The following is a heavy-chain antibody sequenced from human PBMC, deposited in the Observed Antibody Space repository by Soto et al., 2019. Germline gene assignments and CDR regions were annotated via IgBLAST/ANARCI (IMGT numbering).Heavy chain of an antibody. CDR1: GYSISSGYY. CDR2: IYHSGST. D-gene: IGHD2-2*01. V-gene: IGHV4-38-2*02. Sequence: SETLSLTCAVSGYSISSGYYWGWIRQPPGKGLEWIGSIYHSGSTYYNPSLKSRVTISVDTSKNQFSLKLSSVTAADTAVYYCARDGVVPALRGMDVWGQGTTVTVSS. CDR3: ARDGVVPALRGMDV. J-gene: IGHJ6*02.